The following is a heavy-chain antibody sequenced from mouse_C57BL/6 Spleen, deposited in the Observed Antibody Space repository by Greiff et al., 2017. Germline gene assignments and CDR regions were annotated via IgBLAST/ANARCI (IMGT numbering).Heavy chain of an antibody. Sequence: QVQLQQSGAELARPGASVKLSCKASGYTFTSYGISWVKQRTGQGLEWIGEIYPRSGNTYYNEKFKGKATLTADKSSSTAYMELRSLTSEASAVYFCARRGTTVLDYFGCWGHGTTLTVSS. D-gene: IGHD1-1*01. CDR1: GYTFTSYG. J-gene: IGHJ2*01. CDR3: ARRGTTVLDYFGC. CDR2: IYPRSGNT. V-gene: IGHV1-81*01.